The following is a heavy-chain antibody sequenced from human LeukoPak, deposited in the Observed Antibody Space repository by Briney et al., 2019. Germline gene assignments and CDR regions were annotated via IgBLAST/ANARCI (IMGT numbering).Heavy chain of an antibody. CDR2: IIPIFGTA. CDR1: GGTFSSYA. CDR3: ASGEYSSSWYSHY. V-gene: IGHV1-69*13. Sequence: GASVKVSCKASGGTFSSYAISWVRQAPGRGLERMGGIIPIFGTANYAQKFQGRVTITADESTSTAYMELSSLRSDDTAVYYCASGEYSSSWYSHYWGQGTLVTVSS. D-gene: IGHD6-13*01. J-gene: IGHJ4*02.